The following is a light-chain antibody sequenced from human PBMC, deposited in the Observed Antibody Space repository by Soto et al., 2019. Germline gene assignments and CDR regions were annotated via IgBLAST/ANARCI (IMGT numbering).Light chain of an antibody. Sequence: QSVLTEPRSVCGSPGQSVTISCTGTSSDVGGYDFVSWYQQHPGKAPKLMISDVSKRPSGVPDRFSGSKSGNTASLTISGLQAEDEADYYCCSYAGDLALFGGGTKVTVL. CDR2: DVS. CDR3: CSYAGDLAL. CDR1: SSDVGGYDF. V-gene: IGLV2-11*01. J-gene: IGLJ2*01.